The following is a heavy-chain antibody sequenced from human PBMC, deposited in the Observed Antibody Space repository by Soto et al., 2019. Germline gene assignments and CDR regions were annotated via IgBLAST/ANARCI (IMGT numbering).Heavy chain of an antibody. V-gene: IGHV3-23*01. Sequence: GGSLRLSCAASGFTFSSYAMSWVRQAPGKGLEWVSAISGSGGSTYYADSVKGRFTISRDNSKNTLYLQMNSLRAEDTAVYYCATADYGDYLHQFQVDYWGQGTLVTVSS. CDR1: GFTFSSYA. CDR3: ATADYGDYLHQFQVDY. J-gene: IGHJ4*02. D-gene: IGHD4-17*01. CDR2: ISGSGGST.